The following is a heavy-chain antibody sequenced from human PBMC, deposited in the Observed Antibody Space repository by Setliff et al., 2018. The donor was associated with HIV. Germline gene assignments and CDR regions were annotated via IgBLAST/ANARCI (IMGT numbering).Heavy chain of an antibody. V-gene: IGHV4-61*02. J-gene: IGHJ4*02. CDR1: GGSISSGSYS. Sequence: SETLSLACTVSGGSISSGSYSWTWIRQPAGKGLDWIGRIYTTGSTNYNPSLKSRVTMSVDTSNNQFSLRLSSVTAADTAVYYCARTRRDDSSGYYAPLFDYWGQGALVTVSS. D-gene: IGHD3-22*01. CDR2: IYTTGST. CDR3: ARTRRDDSSGYYAPLFDY.